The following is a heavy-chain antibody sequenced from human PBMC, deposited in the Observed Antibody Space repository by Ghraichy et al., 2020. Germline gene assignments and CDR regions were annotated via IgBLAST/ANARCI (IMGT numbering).Heavy chain of an antibody. CDR3: ARDKVASQHYYYYGMDV. J-gene: IGHJ6*02. Sequence: GGSLRLSCAASGFTFSSYSMNWVRQAPGKGLEWVSSISSSSSYIYYVDSVKGRFTISRDNAKNSLYLQMNSLRAEDTAVYYCARDKVASQHYYYYGMDVWGQGTTVTVSS. D-gene: IGHD2-15*01. CDR2: ISSSSSYI. V-gene: IGHV3-21*01. CDR1: GFTFSSYS.